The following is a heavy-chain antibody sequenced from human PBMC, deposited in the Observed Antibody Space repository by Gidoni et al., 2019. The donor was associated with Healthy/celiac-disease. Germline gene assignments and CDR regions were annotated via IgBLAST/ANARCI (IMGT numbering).Heavy chain of an antibody. CDR1: GFTFSSYS. CDR3: ARVAVAEFDY. Sequence: EVQLVESGGGLVKPGGSLRLSGAASGFTFSSYSMNWVRQAPGKGLEWLSSISSSSSYIYYADSVKGRFTISRDNAKNSLYLQMNSLRAEDTAVYYCARVAVAEFDYWGQGTLVTVSS. CDR2: ISSSSSYI. V-gene: IGHV3-21*01. J-gene: IGHJ4*02. D-gene: IGHD6-19*01.